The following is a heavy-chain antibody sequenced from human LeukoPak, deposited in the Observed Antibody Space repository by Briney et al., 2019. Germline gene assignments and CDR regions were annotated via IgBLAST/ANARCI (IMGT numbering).Heavy chain of an antibody. CDR1: GFTFSSYA. CDR3: AKTVLRYFALDY. CDR2: ISGSGGST. Sequence: GGSLRLSCAASGFTFSSYAMSWVRQAPGKGLEWVSAISGSGGSTYYADSVKGRFTISRDNSKSTLYLQMNSLRAEDTAVYYCAKTVLRYFALDYWGQGTLVTVSS. D-gene: IGHD3-9*01. V-gene: IGHV3-23*01. J-gene: IGHJ4*02.